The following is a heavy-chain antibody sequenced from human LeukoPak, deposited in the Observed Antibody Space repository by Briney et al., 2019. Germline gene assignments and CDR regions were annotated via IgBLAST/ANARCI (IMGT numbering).Heavy chain of an antibody. D-gene: IGHD6-19*01. V-gene: IGHV4-39*01. CDR3: ASPSSGWQSDPFDY. CDR2: IYYSGST. J-gene: IGHJ4*02. Sequence: PSETLSLTCTASGGSISSSSYYWGWIRQPPGKGLEWIGSIYYSGSTYYNPSLKSRVTISVDTSKNQFSLKLSSVTAADTAVYYCASPSSGWQSDPFDYWGQGTLVTVSS. CDR1: GGSISSSSYY.